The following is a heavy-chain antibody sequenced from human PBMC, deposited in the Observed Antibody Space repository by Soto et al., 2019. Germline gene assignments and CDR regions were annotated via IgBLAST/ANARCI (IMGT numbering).Heavy chain of an antibody. CDR3: AREGRGYSYGFRFDP. J-gene: IGHJ5*02. D-gene: IGHD5-18*01. CDR1: GGSFSDYY. Sequence: SETLSLTCAVYGGSFSDYYWSWIRQPPGKGLEWIGEINHSGSTNYNPSLKSRVTISVDTSKNQFSLKLSSVTAADTAVYYCAREGRGYSYGFRFDPWGQGTLVTVSS. CDR2: INHSGST. V-gene: IGHV4-34*01.